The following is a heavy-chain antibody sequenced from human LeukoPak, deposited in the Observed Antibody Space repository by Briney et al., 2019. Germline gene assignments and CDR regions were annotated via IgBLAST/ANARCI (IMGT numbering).Heavy chain of an antibody. CDR3: GRAGQGGYYPS. Sequence: PGGSLRLSCGAFGFTFSDYYMGWIRQAPGKGLEWVSYINNGGDSKYYADSVEGRFAISRDNARNSLYLQMSSLTAEDTAVYYCGRAGQGGYYPSWGQGTLVTVSS. CDR1: GFTFSDYY. J-gene: IGHJ5*02. CDR2: INNGGDSK. V-gene: IGHV3-11*01. D-gene: IGHD3-22*01.